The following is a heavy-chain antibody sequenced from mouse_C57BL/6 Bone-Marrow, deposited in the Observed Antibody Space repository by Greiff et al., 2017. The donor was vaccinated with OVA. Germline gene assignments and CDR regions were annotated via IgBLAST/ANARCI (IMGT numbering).Heavy chain of an antibody. CDR2: IYPSDSET. CDR3: GGGYEGYFDV. V-gene: IGHV1-61*01. J-gene: IGHJ1*03. CDR1: GYTFTSYW. Sequence: QVQLQQPGAELVRPGSSVKLSCKASGYTFTSYWMDWVKQRPGQGLEWIGNIYPSDSETHYNQKFKDKATLTVNKSSSTAYMQLSSLTSEDSAVYFCGGGYEGYFDVWGTGTTVTVSS. D-gene: IGHD1-1*02.